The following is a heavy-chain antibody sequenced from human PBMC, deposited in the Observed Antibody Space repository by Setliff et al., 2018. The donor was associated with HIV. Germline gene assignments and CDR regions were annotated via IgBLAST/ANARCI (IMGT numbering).Heavy chain of an antibody. CDR2: INQSGGT. V-gene: IGHV4-34*01. J-gene: IGHJ5*02. Sequence: PSETLSLTCAVYNTSVSGYYWTRIRQSPGRGLEWIGEINQSGGTDYNPSLRSRVYMSLDTSKNQFSLKLLSVTAADSAVYYCTRGLGITMVRGIRTFDPWGQGTQVTVSS. CDR1: NTSVSGYY. D-gene: IGHD3-10*01. CDR3: TRGLGITMVRGIRTFDP.